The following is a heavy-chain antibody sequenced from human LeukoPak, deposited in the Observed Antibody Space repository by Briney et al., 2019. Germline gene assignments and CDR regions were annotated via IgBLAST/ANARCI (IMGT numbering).Heavy chain of an antibody. V-gene: IGHV3-23*01. CDR3: VRGGYCTSTSCLSFDY. CDR1: GFTFSTYA. Sequence: GGSLRLSCAASGFTFSTYAMNWVRQAPGKGLEWVSGITYSGGNTYYADSVKGRFTISRDNSKNTLYLQMNSLRAEDTAMYYCVRGGYCTSTSCLSFDYWGQGTLVTVSS. J-gene: IGHJ4*02. D-gene: IGHD2-2*01. CDR2: ITYSGGNT.